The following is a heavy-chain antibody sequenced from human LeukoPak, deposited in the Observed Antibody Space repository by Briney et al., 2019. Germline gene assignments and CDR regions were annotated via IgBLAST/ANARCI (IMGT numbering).Heavy chain of an antibody. CDR3: ARDYYGSGSHPFAY. V-gene: IGHV3-7*01. J-gene: IGHJ4*02. D-gene: IGHD3-10*01. CDR1: GFTFSSYW. CDR2: IKQDGSEK. Sequence: GGSLRLSCAASGFTFSSYWMSWVREAPGKGLEWVANIKQDGSEKYYVDSVKGRFTISRDNAKNSLYLQMNSLRAEDTAVYYCARDYYGSGSHPFAYWGQGTLVTVSS.